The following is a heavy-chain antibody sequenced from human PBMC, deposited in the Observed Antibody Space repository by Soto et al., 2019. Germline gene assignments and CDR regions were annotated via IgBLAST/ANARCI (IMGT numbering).Heavy chain of an antibody. CDR1: GYTFTSYG. V-gene: IGHV1-18*01. CDR2: ISAYNGNT. Sequence: GASVKVSCKASGYTFTSYGISWVRQAPGQGLEWMGWISAYNGNTNYAQKLQGRVTMTTDTSTSTAYMELRSLRSDDTAVYYCARDSDGSYYTASFDYWGQGTLVTVSS. CDR3: ARDSDGSYYTASFDY. J-gene: IGHJ4*02. D-gene: IGHD1-26*01.